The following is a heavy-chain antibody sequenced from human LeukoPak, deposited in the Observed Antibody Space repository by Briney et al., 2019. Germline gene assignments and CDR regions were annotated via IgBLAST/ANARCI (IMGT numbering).Heavy chain of an antibody. CDR1: GGSVSSGSYY. D-gene: IGHD5-18*01. Sequence: PSETLSLTCTVSGGSVSSGSYYWSWIRQPPGTGLEWIGYIYYSGSTNYNPSLKSRVTISVDTSKNQFSLKLSSVTAADTAVYYCASSGTAMVAPFDYWGQGTPVTVSS. CDR3: ASSGTAMVAPFDY. CDR2: IYYSGST. V-gene: IGHV4-61*01. J-gene: IGHJ4*02.